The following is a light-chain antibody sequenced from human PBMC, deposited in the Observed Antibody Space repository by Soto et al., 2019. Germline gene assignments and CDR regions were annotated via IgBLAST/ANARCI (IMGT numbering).Light chain of an antibody. Sequence: QSVLTQPPSASGTPGQRVTISCSGSSSNIGSSPVNWYKQLPGTDPKLLIYGNNQRPSGVPDRFSGSKSGTSASLAIGGLQSEDEAEYYCATWDDNLNGPVFGGGTTLTVL. V-gene: IGLV1-44*01. CDR3: ATWDDNLNGPV. J-gene: IGLJ3*02. CDR1: SSNIGSSP. CDR2: GNN.